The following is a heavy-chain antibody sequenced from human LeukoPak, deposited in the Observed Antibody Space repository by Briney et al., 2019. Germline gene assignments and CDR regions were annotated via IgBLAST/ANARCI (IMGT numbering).Heavy chain of an antibody. CDR1: GFTFSRYA. V-gene: IGHV3-64D*09. D-gene: IGHD1-26*01. CDR3: VKDVGGSYAFDY. J-gene: IGHJ4*02. Sequence: GGSLRLSCSASGFTFSRYAMHWVRQAPRKGLEYVSGINDNGGRTHYGDSVKGRFSISRDNSKNTLHLQMSTLRAEDTALYYCVKDVGGSYAFDYWGRGSLVTVAS. CDR2: INDNGGRT.